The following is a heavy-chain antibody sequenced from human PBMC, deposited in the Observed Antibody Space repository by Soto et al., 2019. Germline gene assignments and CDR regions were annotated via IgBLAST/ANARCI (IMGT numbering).Heavy chain of an antibody. CDR2: IKQDGSEK. V-gene: IGHV3-7*01. CDR1: GFTFSNYW. J-gene: IGHJ3*02. Sequence: GGSLRLSCAASGFTFSNYWMTWVRQAPGKGPEWVANIKQDGSEKYYVDSMKGRFTISRDNAKKSLYLQMNSLRVEDTAVYYCAREGGLGYYDFWSGHRALDAFDIWGQGTMVTVSS. D-gene: IGHD3-3*01. CDR3: AREGGLGYYDFWSGHRALDAFDI.